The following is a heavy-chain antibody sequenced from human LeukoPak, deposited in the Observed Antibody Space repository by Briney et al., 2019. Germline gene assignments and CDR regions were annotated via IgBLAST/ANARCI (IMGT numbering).Heavy chain of an antibody. CDR1: GGSISSSSYY. CDR3: AREDDDYGDYAPRY. D-gene: IGHD4-17*01. CDR2: IYYSGST. V-gene: IGHV4-31*03. J-gene: IGHJ4*02. Sequence: SETLSLTCTVSGGSISSSSYYWGWIRQPPGKGLEWIGYIYYSGSTYYNPSLKSRVTISVDTSKNQFSLKLSSVTAADTAVYYCAREDDDYGDYAPRYWGQGTLVTVSS.